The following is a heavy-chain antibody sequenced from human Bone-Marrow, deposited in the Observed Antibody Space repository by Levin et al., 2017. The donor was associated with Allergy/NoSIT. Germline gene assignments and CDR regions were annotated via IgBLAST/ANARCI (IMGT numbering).Heavy chain of an antibody. CDR3: ARGITMVRGVIIDYFDY. CDR2: IYSGGST. D-gene: IGHD3-10*01. CDR1: GFTVSSNY. Sequence: ASVKVSCAASGFTVSSNYMSWVRQAPGKGLEWVSVIYSGGSTYYADSVKGRFTISRDNSKNTLYLQMNSLRAEDTAVYYCARGITMVRGVIIDYFDYWGQGTLVTVSS. V-gene: IGHV3-53*01. J-gene: IGHJ4*02.